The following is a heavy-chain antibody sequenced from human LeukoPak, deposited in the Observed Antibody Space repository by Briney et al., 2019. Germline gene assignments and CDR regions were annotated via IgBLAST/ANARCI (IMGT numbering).Heavy chain of an antibody. Sequence: PGGSLRLSCAASGFTFGSYAMSWVRQAPGKGLEWVSAISGSGGSTYYADSVKGRFTISRDNSKNTLYLQMNSLRAEDTAVYYCAKGGPYYDFWSGYPSLEYFQHWGQGTLVTVSS. V-gene: IGHV3-23*01. CDR1: GFTFGSYA. CDR2: ISGSGGST. CDR3: AKGGPYYDFWSGYPSLEYFQH. J-gene: IGHJ1*01. D-gene: IGHD3-3*01.